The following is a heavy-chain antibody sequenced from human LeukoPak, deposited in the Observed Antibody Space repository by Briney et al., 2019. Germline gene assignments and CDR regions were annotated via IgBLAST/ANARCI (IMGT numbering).Heavy chain of an antibody. D-gene: IGHD2-15*01. V-gene: IGHV3-48*01. CDR3: ARGGGSFFPLDC. Sequence: GGSLRLSCAASGFTFSSSTMNWVRQAPGKGLEWVSSISSGATTIYYADSVKGRFTVSRDNAKNSLYLQMRSLRADDTAVYYCARGGGSFFPLDCWGQGTLVTVSS. J-gene: IGHJ4*02. CDR1: GFTFSSST. CDR2: ISSGATTI.